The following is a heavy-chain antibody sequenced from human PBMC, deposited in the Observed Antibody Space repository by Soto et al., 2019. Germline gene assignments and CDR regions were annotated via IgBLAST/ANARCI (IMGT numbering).Heavy chain of an antibody. Sequence: SXKGSWKACGGTFSIYAIRGERQAPGQGLEWMGGIIPIFGTANYAQKFQGRVTITADESTSTAYMELSSLRSEDTAVYYCARDPRHTDCGGDCSFRFDPWGQGTLVTVSS. CDR3: ARDPRHTDCGGDCSFRFDP. J-gene: IGHJ5*02. CDR2: IIPIFGTA. CDR1: GGTFSIYA. V-gene: IGHV1-69*13. D-gene: IGHD2-21*02.